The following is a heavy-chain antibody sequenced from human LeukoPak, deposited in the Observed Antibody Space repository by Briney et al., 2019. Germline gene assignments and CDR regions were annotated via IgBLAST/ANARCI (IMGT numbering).Heavy chain of an antibody. V-gene: IGHV3-23*01. CDR2: ISGSGGST. D-gene: IGHD3-10*01. Sequence: GSLRLSCAASGFTFSSYAMSWVGQAPGKGLEWVSAISGSGGSTYYADSVKGRFTISRDNSKNTLYLQMNSLRAEDTAVYYCAKETYGSGSYYEPFDYWGQGTLVTVSS. J-gene: IGHJ4*02. CDR3: AKETYGSGSYYEPFDY. CDR1: GFTFSSYA.